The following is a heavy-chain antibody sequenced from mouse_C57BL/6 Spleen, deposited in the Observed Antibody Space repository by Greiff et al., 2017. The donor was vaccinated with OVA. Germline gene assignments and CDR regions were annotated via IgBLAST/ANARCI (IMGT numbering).Heavy chain of an antibody. V-gene: IGHV1-26*01. J-gene: IGHJ1*03. CDR3: ARHYYGSSGYYDV. Sequence: VQLQQSGPELVKPGASVKISCKASGYTFTDYYMNWVKQSHGKSLEWIGDINPNNGGTSYNQKFKGKATLTVDQSSSTAYMELRSLTSEDSAVYYGARHYYGSSGYYDVWGTGTTVTVSS. CDR1: GYTFTDYY. CDR2: INPNNGGT. D-gene: IGHD1-1*01.